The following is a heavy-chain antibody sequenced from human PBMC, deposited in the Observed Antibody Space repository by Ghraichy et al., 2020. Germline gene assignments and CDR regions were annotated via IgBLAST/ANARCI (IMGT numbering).Heavy chain of an antibody. V-gene: IGHV3-21*01. D-gene: IGHD2-21*02. J-gene: IGHJ4*02. CDR3: ARLLTAMGLDY. CDR2: ISSSSSYI. Sequence: LSLTCAASGFTFSSXSMNWVRQAPXKGLEWVSAISSSSSYINYADSVKGRFTISRDNAKNSLYLQRNTLRAEDTAVYYCARLLTAMGLDYWGQGTLVXVSS. CDR1: GFTFSSXS.